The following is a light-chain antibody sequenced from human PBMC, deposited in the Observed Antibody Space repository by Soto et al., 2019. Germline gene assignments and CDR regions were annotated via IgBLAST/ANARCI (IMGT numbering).Light chain of an antibody. J-gene: IGKJ2*01. CDR2: AAS. V-gene: IGKV3-20*01. CDR3: QQYGSSRRT. Sequence: EIVLTQSPGTLSLSPGARATLSCRASQSVNGNFLAWHQQKPGQAPRLLLYAASSRATGVPDRFSGSGSGTDFSLTNSSLEPEDFAVYYCQQYGSSRRTFGQGTKLVIK. CDR1: QSVNGNF.